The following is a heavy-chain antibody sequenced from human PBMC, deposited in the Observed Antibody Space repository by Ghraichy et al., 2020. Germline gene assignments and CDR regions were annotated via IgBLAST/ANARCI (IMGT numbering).Heavy chain of an antibody. Sequence: GESLNISCAASGFTFSDYYMSWIRQAPGKGLEWVSYISTSGSTIYYADSVKGRFTISRDNAKNSLHLQMDSLRAEDTAVYYCARDRRYYESSGPYYGMDVWGQGTTVTVSS. CDR2: ISTSGSTI. CDR1: GFTFSDYY. V-gene: IGHV3-11*01. CDR3: ARDRRYYESSGPYYGMDV. D-gene: IGHD3-22*01. J-gene: IGHJ6*02.